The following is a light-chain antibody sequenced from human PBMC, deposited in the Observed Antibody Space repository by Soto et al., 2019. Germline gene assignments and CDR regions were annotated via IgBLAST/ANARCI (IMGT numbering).Light chain of an antibody. CDR2: DVS. Sequence: QSGLTQPASVSGSPGQSITISCTGTSSDVGGYNYVSWYQPHPGKAHTLMIYDVSNRPSGVSNRFSGSKSGNTASLTISGLQAEDEADYYCSSYTSSNTYVFGTGT. J-gene: IGLJ1*01. V-gene: IGLV2-14*01. CDR3: SSYTSSNTYV. CDR1: SSDVGGYNY.